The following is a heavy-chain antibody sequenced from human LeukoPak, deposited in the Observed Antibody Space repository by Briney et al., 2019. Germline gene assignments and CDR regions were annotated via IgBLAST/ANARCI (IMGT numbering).Heavy chain of an antibody. CDR1: GFTFSSYG. CDR3: AKDHEMATITDY. Sequence: GRSLRLSCAASGFTFSSYGMHWVRQAPGKGLEWVSAISRSGGTTYYADSVKGRFTISRDNSKNTLYLQMNTLRAEDTAVYYCAKDHEMATITDYWGQGTLVTVSS. CDR2: ISRSGGTT. J-gene: IGHJ4*02. D-gene: IGHD5-24*01. V-gene: IGHV3-23*01.